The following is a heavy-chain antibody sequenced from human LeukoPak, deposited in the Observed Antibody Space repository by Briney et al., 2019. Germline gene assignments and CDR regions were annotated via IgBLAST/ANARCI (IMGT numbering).Heavy chain of an antibody. D-gene: IGHD3-3*01. J-gene: IGHJ4*02. V-gene: IGHV1-46*01. CDR3: AREQGDYDFWSGLDANVFDY. Sequence: ASVKVSCKASGYTFTSYYMHWVRQAPGQGLESMGIINPSVGSTSYAQKFHGRVTMTRDTSTSTVYMELSSLRSEDTAVYFCAREQGDYDFWSGLDANVFDYWGQGTLVTVSS. CDR2: INPSVGST. CDR1: GYTFTSYY.